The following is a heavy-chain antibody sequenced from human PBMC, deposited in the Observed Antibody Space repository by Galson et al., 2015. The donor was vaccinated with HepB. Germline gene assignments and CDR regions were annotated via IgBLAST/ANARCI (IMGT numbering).Heavy chain of an antibody. J-gene: IGHJ6*02. V-gene: IGHV3-11*06. Sequence: SLRLSCAASEFTFSDYYMSWIRQAPGKGLEWVSYISSSSSYTNYADSVKGRFTISRDNAKNSLYLQMNSLRAEDTAVYYCARDGGSYSDYYYYYGMDVWGQGTTVTVSS. D-gene: IGHD1-26*01. CDR3: ARDGGSYSDYYYYYGMDV. CDR2: ISSSSSYT. CDR1: EFTFSDYY.